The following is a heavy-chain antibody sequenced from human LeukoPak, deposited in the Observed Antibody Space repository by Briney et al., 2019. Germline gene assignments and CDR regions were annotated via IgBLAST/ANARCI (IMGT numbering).Heavy chain of an antibody. CDR1: GGSFSGYY. J-gene: IGHJ3*02. Sequence: SETLSLTCAVYGGSFSGYYWSWIRQPPGKGLEWIGEINHSGSTYYNPSLKSRVTIAVETSKNQFSLKLSSVTAADKAVYYCARSCRILDIVATIRARLGGNGFDIWGQGTMVTVSS. CDR3: ARSCRILDIVATIRARLGGNGFDI. V-gene: IGHV4-34*01. D-gene: IGHD5-12*01. CDR2: INHSGST.